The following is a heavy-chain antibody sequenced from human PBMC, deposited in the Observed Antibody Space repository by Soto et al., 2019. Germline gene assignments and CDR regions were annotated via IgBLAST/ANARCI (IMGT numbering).Heavy chain of an antibody. Sequence: SETLSLTCTVSGGSISSGDYYWSWIRQPPGKGLEWIGYIYYSGSTYYNPSLKSRVTISVDTSKNQFSLKLSSVTAADTAVYYCARDDKGYGDYGDGYYYYYGMDVWGQGTTVTVSS. V-gene: IGHV4-30-4*01. CDR3: ARDDKGYGDYGDGYYYYYGMDV. J-gene: IGHJ6*02. CDR1: GGSISSGDYY. CDR2: IYYSGST. D-gene: IGHD4-17*01.